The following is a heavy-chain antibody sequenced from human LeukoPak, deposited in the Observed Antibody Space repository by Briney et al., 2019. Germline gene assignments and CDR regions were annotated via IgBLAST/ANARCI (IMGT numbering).Heavy chain of an antibody. CDR1: GFTFSSYE. V-gene: IGHV3-48*03. D-gene: IGHD6-13*01. J-gene: IGHJ4*02. Sequence: GGSLRLSCAASGFTFSSYEMNWVRQAPGKGLEWVSYISSSGNTIYYADSVKGRFTISRDNAKHSLYLLMNSLRAEDTAVYYCARFSSSWLLDYWGQGTLVTVSS. CDR3: ARFSSSWLLDY. CDR2: ISSSGNTI.